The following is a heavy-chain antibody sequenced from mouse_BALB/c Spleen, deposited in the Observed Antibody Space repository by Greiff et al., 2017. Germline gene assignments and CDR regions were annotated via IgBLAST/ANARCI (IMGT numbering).Heavy chain of an antibody. Sequence: DVKLVESGGGLVQPGGSLKLSCAASGFTFSSYGMSWVRQTPDKRLELVATINSNGGSTYYPDSVKGRFTISRDNAKNTLYLQMSSLKSEDTAMYYCARVDYYGSSWGYWGQGTTLTVSS. D-gene: IGHD1-1*01. V-gene: IGHV5-6-3*01. CDR1: GFTFSSYG. J-gene: IGHJ2*01. CDR2: INSNGGST. CDR3: ARVDYYGSSWGY.